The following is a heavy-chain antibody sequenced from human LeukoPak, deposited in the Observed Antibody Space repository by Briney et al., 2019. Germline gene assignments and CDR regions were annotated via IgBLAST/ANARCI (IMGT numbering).Heavy chain of an antibody. CDR1: GYTFTGYY. D-gene: IGHD3-22*01. V-gene: IGHV1-18*04. J-gene: IGHJ3*02. CDR2: ISAYNGNT. CDR3: ARLITMIVVVSEQPDAFDI. Sequence: EASVKVSCKASGYTFTGYYMHWVRQAPGQGLEWMGWISAYNGNTNYAQKLQGRVTMTTDTSTSTAYMELRSLRSDDTAVYYCARLITMIVVVSEQPDAFDIWGQGTMVTVSS.